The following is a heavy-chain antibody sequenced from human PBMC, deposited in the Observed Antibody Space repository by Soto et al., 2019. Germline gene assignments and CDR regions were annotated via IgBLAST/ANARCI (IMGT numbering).Heavy chain of an antibody. CDR3: ARVPPSTSYYDFWSGYKTLYYYYGMDV. J-gene: IGHJ6*02. V-gene: IGHV1-18*01. CDR1: GYTFTSYG. CDR2: ISAYNGNT. D-gene: IGHD3-3*01. Sequence: ASVKVSCKASGYTFTSYGISWVRQAPGQGLEWMGWISAYNGNTNYAQKLQGRVTMTTDTSTSAAYMELRSLRSDDTPVYYCARVPPSTSYYDFWSGYKTLYYYYGMDVWGQGTTVTVSS.